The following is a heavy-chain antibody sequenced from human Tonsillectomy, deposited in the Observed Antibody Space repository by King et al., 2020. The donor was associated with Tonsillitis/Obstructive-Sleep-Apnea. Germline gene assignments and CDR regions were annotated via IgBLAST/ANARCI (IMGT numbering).Heavy chain of an antibody. V-gene: IGHV3-48*02. CDR2: ISSSSSTI. CDR1: GFTFSSYS. Sequence: VQLVESGGGLVQPGGSLRLSCAASGFTFSSYSMNWVRQAPGRGLEWVSYISSSSSTIYYADSVKGRFTVSRDNAKNSHYLQMNSLRDEDTAVYYCARDTGRGKSPFDCWGQGTLVTVSS. J-gene: IGHJ4*02. CDR3: ARDTGRGKSPFDC. D-gene: IGHD3-16*01.